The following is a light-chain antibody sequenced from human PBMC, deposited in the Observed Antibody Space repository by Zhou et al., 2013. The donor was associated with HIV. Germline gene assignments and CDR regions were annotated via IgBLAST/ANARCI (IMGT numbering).Light chain of an antibody. CDR3: QQSYSMPRS. CDR1: QRISSY. Sequence: DIQMTQSPSSLSASVGDRVTITCRASQRISSYLNWYQHKPGKAPKLLIYGASSLQSGVPSRFSGSGSGTDFTLTIVSLQPEDFATYYCQQSYSMPRSFGQGTKLEMK. J-gene: IGKJ2*03. CDR2: GAS. V-gene: IGKV1-39*01.